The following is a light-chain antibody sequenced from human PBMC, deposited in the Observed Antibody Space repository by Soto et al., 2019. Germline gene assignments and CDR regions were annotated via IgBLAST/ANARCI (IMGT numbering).Light chain of an antibody. J-gene: IGKJ1*01. CDR2: DAS. Sequence: ELVMTQSPATLSVSPGERATLSCRASQSVSGNLAWYQQKPGQAPRLLIYDASNRATGIPARFSGSGSGTEFTLTISSLQSEDFALYYCQQYHKWPPSTFGQGTKVDIK. CDR1: QSVSGN. CDR3: QQYHKWPPST. V-gene: IGKV3D-15*01.